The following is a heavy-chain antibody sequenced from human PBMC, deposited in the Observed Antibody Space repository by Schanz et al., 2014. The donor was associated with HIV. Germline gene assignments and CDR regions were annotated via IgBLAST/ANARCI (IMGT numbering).Heavy chain of an antibody. V-gene: IGHV3-33*01. D-gene: IGHD6-13*01. CDR2: IWYDGTKK. CDR3: AREDYSRNWKWFDP. J-gene: IGHJ5*02. Sequence: QEQLVESGGGVVQPGKSLRLSCAVSGFTFRNFGMHWVRQAPGKGLGWGAVIWYDGTKKEYEDYVEGRFTVSRDNSKKKSHLQKNSLRAEDTAVYYCAREDYSRNWKWFDPWGQGTLVTVSS. CDR1: GFTFRNFG.